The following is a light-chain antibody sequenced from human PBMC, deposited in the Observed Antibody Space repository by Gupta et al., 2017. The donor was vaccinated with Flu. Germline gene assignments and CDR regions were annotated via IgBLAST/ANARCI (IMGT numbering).Light chain of an antibody. J-gene: IGKJ1*01. V-gene: IGKV6-21*01. Sequence: ELVLTQSPDFQSVTPKEKVTITCRASQNIGGALHWYRQKPDQSPELLIRYTSQSGSGVPSRFSGSGSGTDFTLTINGLEAEDAATYCCQQSSILPGTCGQGTKVEIK. CDR1: QNIGGA. CDR3: QQSSILPGT. CDR2: YTS.